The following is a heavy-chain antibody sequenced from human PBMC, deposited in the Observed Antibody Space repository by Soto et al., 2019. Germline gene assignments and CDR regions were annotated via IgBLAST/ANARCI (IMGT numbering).Heavy chain of an antibody. D-gene: IGHD4-17*01. J-gene: IGHJ6*02. V-gene: IGHV1-8*01. Sequence: QVQLVQSGAEVKKPGASVKVSCKASGYTFTSYDINWVRQATGQGLEWMGWMNPNSGNTGYAQKFQGRVTMTRNTSISTAYMEMSSLRPEDTAVYYCARDYGDSAGGGYYYYGMDVWGQGTTVTVSS. CDR3: ARDYGDSAGGGYYYYGMDV. CDR1: GYTFTSYD. CDR2: MNPNSGNT.